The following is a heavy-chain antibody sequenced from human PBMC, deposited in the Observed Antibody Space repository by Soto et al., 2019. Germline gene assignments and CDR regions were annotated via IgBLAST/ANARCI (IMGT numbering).Heavy chain of an antibody. V-gene: IGHV1-18*01. CDR3: AAHRRGYSYGFRWFDP. Sequence: QVQLAQSGAEVKKPGASVKVSCKASGYTFTSYGISWVRQAPGQGLEWMGWISAYNGNTNYAQKLQGRVTMTTDTXTXXAYMELRSLRSDDTAVYYCAAHRRGYSYGFRWFDPWGQGTLVTVSS. CDR1: GYTFTSYG. J-gene: IGHJ5*02. CDR2: ISAYNGNT. D-gene: IGHD5-18*01.